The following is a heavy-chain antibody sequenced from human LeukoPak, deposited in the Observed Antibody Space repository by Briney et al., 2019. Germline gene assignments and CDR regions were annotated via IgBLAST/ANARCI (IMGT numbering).Heavy chain of an antibody. D-gene: IGHD6-19*01. Sequence: GGSLRLSCAASGFTFSSNAMSWVRQAPGKGLEWVSAISGSGGGTYYADSVKGRFTISRDNSKNTLYLQMNSLRAEDTAVYYCAKSRIAVAGTEYFQHWGQGTLVTVSS. CDR2: ISGSGGGT. J-gene: IGHJ1*01. V-gene: IGHV3-23*01. CDR3: AKSRIAVAGTEYFQH. CDR1: GFTFSSNA.